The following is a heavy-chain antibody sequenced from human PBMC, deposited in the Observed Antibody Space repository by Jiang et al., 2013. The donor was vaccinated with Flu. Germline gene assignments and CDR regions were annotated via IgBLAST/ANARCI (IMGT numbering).Heavy chain of an antibody. CDR1: GGSISSYY. D-gene: IGHD3-22*01. J-gene: IGHJ3*02. V-gene: IGHV4-59*01. CDR3: ARDYYDSSGYKRKGWLGAFDI. CDR2: IYYSGST. Sequence: LLKPSETLSLTCTVSGGSISSYYWSWIRQPPGKGLEWIGYIYYSGSTNYNPSLKSRVTISVDTSKNQFSLKLSSVTAADTAVYYCARDYYDSSGYKRKGWLGAFDIWGQGTMVTVSS.